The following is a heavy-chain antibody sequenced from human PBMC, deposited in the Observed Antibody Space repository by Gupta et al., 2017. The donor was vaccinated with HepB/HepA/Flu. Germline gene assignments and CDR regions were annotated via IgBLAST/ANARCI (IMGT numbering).Heavy chain of an antibody. CDR2: IIPSFGTA. CDR1: GGTFSSYA. Sequence: QVQLVQSGAEVKKPGSSVKVSCKASGGTFSSYAISCVRQAPGQGLEWMGGIIPSFGTANYAQKFQGRVTITADESTSTAYMELSSLRSEDTAVYYCAGLPDGRFPAAGDYWGQGTLVTGSS. CDR3: AGLPDGRFPAAGDY. J-gene: IGHJ4*02. D-gene: IGHD5-24*01. V-gene: IGHV1-69*01.